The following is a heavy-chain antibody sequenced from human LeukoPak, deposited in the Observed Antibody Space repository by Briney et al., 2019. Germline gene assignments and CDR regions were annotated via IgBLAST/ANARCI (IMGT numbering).Heavy chain of an antibody. CDR3: VKGTLGYCSSTSCLVPQLGY. CDR2: ISSNGGST. Sequence: GGSLRLSCSASGFTFSSYAMHWVRQAPGKGLEYVSAISSNGGSTYYADSVKGRFTIYRDNSKNTLYLQMSSLRAEDTAVYYCVKGTLGYCSSTSCLVPQLGYWGQGTLVTVSS. J-gene: IGHJ4*02. V-gene: IGHV3-64D*06. D-gene: IGHD2-2*01. CDR1: GFTFSSYA.